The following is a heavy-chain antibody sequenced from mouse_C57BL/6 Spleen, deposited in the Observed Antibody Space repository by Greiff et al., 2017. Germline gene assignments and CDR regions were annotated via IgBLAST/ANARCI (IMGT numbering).Heavy chain of an antibody. Sequence: QVQLQQSGAELVRPGTSVKMSCKASGYTFTNYWIGWAKQRPGHGLEWIGDIYPGGGYTNYNEKFKGKATLTADKSSSTAYMQFSSLTSEDSAIYYCARRGLDSSGYLDDWGQGTTLTVSS. CDR2: IYPGGGYT. J-gene: IGHJ2*01. V-gene: IGHV1-63*01. D-gene: IGHD3-2*02. CDR1: GYTFTNYW. CDR3: ARRGLDSSGYLDD.